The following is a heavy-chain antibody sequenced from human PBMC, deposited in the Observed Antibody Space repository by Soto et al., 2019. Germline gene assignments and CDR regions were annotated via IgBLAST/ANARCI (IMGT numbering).Heavy chain of an antibody. CDR1: GFTFSSYS. V-gene: IGHV3-48*02. Sequence: GGSLRLSCAASGFTFSSYSMNWVRQAPGKGLEWVSYISSSSSTIYYADSVKGRFTISRDNAKNSLYLQMNSLRDEDTAVYYCAREMSSTITIFGVVKNCLDHWGQGTLVTVSS. D-gene: IGHD3-3*01. CDR2: ISSSSSTI. J-gene: IGHJ4*02. CDR3: AREMSSTITIFGVVKNCLDH.